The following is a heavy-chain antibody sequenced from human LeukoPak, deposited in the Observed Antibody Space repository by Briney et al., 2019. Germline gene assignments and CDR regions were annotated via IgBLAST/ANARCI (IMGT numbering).Heavy chain of an antibody. CDR3: AKDMASVVYRSGGTSYFDY. CDR1: GFTFDDYA. Sequence: GRSLRLSCAASGFTFDDYAMHWVRQAPGKGLEWVAGINCNSRAMGYADSVMGRFTISRDNAKNTLYLQMNSLRAEDTALDYCAKDMASVVYRSGGTSYFDYWGQEAWSPSPQ. D-gene: IGHD2-15*01. V-gene: IGHV3-9*01. J-gene: IGHJ4*01. CDR2: INCNSRAM.